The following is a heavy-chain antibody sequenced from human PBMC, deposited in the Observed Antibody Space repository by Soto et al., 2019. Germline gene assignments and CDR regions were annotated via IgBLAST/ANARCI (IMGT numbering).Heavy chain of an antibody. V-gene: IGHV1-69*13. Sequence: SVKVSCKASGGTFSSYAISWVRQAPGQGLEWMGGIIPIFGTANYTQKFQGRVTITADESTSTAYMELSSLRSEDTAVYYCARENYDSSGQGCWFDPWGQGTLVTVSS. D-gene: IGHD3-22*01. CDR3: ARENYDSSGQGCWFDP. CDR1: GGTFSSYA. J-gene: IGHJ5*02. CDR2: IIPIFGTA.